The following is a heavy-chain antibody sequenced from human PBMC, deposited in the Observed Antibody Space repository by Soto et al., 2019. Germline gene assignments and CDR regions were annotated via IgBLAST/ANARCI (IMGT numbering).Heavy chain of an antibody. CDR3: ARARRCSGGSNPKLCGMDV. D-gene: IGHD2-15*01. V-gene: IGHV3-21*01. CDR1: GFTFSSYS. CDR2: ISSSSSYI. Sequence: EVQLVESGGGLVKPGGSLRLSCAASGFTFSSYSMNWVRQAPGKGLEWVSSISSSSSYIYYADSVKGRFTISRDNAKNSLYLQMNSLRAEDTAVYYCARARRCSGGSNPKLCGMDVWGQGTTVTVSS. J-gene: IGHJ6*02.